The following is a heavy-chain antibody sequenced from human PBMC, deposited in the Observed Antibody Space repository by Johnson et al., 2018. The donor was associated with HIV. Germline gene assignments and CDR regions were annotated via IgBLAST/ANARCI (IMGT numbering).Heavy chain of an antibody. CDR1: GFTVSSNY. V-gene: IGHV3-66*02. D-gene: IGHD3-9*01. J-gene: IGHJ3*02. CDR2: IYSGGST. Sequence: VQLVESGGGLVQPGGSLRLSCAASGFTVSSNYMSWVRQAPGKGLEWVSVIYSGGSTYYADSVKGRFTISRDNSKNTLYLQMNSLRAEDTAVYYCASYDILTGYYALDIWGQGTMVTVSS. CDR3: ASYDILTGYYALDI.